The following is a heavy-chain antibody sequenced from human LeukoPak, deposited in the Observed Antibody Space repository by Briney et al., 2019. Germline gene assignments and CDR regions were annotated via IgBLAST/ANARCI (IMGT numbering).Heavy chain of an antibody. CDR3: ARDSYGTALNAFDI. V-gene: IGHV4-61*02. J-gene: IGHJ3*02. CDR2: IYTSGST. D-gene: IGHD5-18*01. Sequence: SQTPSLTCTVSGGSISSGSYYWSWIRQPAGKGLEWIGRIYTSGSTNYNPSLKSRVTISVDTSKNQFSLKLSSVTAADTAVYYCARDSYGTALNAFDIWGQGTMVTVSS. CDR1: GGSISSGSYY.